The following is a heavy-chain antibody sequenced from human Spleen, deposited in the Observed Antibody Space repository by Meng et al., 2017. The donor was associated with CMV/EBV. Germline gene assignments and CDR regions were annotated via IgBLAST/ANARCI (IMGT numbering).Heavy chain of an antibody. CDR3: AREGVVGTTIYFDY. V-gene: IGHV1-46*01. CDR1: GYTFISYG. D-gene: IGHD1-1*01. Sequence: SGYTFISYGVSWVRQAPGQGLEWMGIANPSGTTTRYAQKFQGRVTMTRDTSTSTVYMELRSLRSEDTAVYYCAREGVVGTTIYFDYWGQGTLVTVSS. J-gene: IGHJ4*02. CDR2: ANPSGTTT.